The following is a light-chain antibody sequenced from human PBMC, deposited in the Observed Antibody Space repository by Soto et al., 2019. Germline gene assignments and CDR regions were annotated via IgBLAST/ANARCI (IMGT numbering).Light chain of an antibody. CDR3: QLHFDWPPLT. Sequence: VMTQSPATLSVSPGERATLSCWASETVATNLAWYQQKPGQAPRLLISGASTRAAGISDRFRGSGSGTAFTTPTSTIRYDDYVIDYCQLHFDWPPLTFGQGTKLDI. V-gene: IGKV3-15*01. CDR1: ETVATN. J-gene: IGKJ1*01. CDR2: GAS.